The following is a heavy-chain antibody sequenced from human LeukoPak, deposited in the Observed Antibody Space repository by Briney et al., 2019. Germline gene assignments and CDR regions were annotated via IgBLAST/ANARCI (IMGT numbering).Heavy chain of an antibody. CDR2: ISGSGGST. Sequence: GGSLRLSCAASGFTFSSYAMSWVRQAPEKGLEWVSAISGSGGSTYYADSVKGRFTISRDNSKNTLYLQMNSLRAEDTAVYYCAKGPDYGGNSGGDYWGQGTLVTVSS. CDR1: GFTFSSYA. J-gene: IGHJ4*02. V-gene: IGHV3-23*01. CDR3: AKGPDYGGNSGGDY. D-gene: IGHD4-23*01.